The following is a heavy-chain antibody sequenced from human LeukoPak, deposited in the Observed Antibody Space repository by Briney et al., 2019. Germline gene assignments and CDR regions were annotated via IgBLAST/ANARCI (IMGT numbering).Heavy chain of an antibody. V-gene: IGHV3-21*01. J-gene: IGHJ4*02. CDR1: GFTFSSYS. Sequence: GGSLRLYCAASGFTFSSYSMNWVRQAPGKGLEWVSSISSSSSYMYYADSVKGRFTISTDNAKNSLYLQMNSLRAEDTAVYYCARDPSGWLSEGVSDYWGQGTLVTVSS. CDR2: ISSSSSYM. D-gene: IGHD6-19*01. CDR3: ARDPSGWLSEGVSDY.